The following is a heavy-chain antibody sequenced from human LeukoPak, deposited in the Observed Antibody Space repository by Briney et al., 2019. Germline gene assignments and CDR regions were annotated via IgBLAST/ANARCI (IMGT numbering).Heavy chain of an antibody. CDR1: GFTFSSYA. V-gene: IGHV3-64*01. D-gene: IGHD3-3*01. J-gene: IGHJ1*01. Sequence: GGSLRLSCAASGFTFSSYAMHWVRQAPGKGLEYVSAISSNGGSTYYANSVKGRFTISRDNSKNTLYLQMGSLRAEDMAVYYCARGEVLRFLEWLSPQGISAEYFQHWGQGTLVTVSS. CDR2: ISSNGGST. CDR3: ARGEVLRFLEWLSPQGISAEYFQH.